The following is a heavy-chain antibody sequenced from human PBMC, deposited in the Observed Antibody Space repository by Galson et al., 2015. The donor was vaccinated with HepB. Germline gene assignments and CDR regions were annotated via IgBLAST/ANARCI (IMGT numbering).Heavy chain of an antibody. V-gene: IGHV1-24*01. Sequence: SVKVSCKVSGYTLTELSMHWVRQAPGKGLEWMGGFDPEDGETIYAQKFQGRVTMTEDTSTDTAYMELSSLRSEDTAVYYCATAHYDILTGPYYYYGMDVWGQGTTVTVSS. CDR1: GYTLTELS. CDR2: FDPEDGET. D-gene: IGHD3-9*01. J-gene: IGHJ6*02. CDR3: ATAHYDILTGPYYYYGMDV.